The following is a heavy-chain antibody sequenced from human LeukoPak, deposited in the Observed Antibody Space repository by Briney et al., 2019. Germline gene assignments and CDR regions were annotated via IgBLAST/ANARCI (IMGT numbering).Heavy chain of an antibody. CDR3: ARVALMCSSSRLDY. J-gene: IGHJ4*02. Sequence: SGGSLRLSCAASGFTFSSYAMLWVRQAPGKGLEWVAVISYDGSNKYYADSVKGRFTISRDNSKNTLYLQMNSLRAEDTAVYYCARVALMCSSSRLDYWGQGTLVTVSS. D-gene: IGHD6-6*01. V-gene: IGHV3-30-3*01. CDR2: ISYDGSNK. CDR1: GFTFSSYA.